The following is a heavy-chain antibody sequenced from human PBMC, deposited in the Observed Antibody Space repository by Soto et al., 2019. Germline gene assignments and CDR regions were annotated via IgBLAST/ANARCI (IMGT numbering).Heavy chain of an antibody. V-gene: IGHV3-15*01. Sequence: EVQLVESGGGFVKPGESLTLSCAASGFTFSSAPMSWVRQAPGKGLEWVGRIKPNTNGGAIDYLAPVKGRFTLSRDDSKNTLYLQMNSLKIEDSALYYCTTPAIPVDGTQPFTYWGQGALVTVSS. CDR2: IKPNTNGGAI. D-gene: IGHD6-19*01. CDR1: GFTFSSAP. J-gene: IGHJ4*02. CDR3: TTPAIPVDGTQPFTY.